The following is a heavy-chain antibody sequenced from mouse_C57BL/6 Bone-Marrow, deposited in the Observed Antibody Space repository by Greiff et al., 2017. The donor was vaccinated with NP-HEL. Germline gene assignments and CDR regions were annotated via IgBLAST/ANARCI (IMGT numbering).Heavy chain of an antibody. J-gene: IGHJ1*03. V-gene: IGHV1-53*01. CDR1: GYTFTSYW. Sequence: VQLQQPGTELVKPGASVKLSCKASGYTFTSYWMHWVKQRPGQGLEWIGNINPSNGGTNYNEKFKSKATLTVDKSSITAYMQLSSLTSEDSAVYYCARGVFPTYWYFYVWGTGTTVTVSS. D-gene: IGHD2-10*01. CDR3: ARGVFPTYWYFYV. CDR2: INPSNGGT.